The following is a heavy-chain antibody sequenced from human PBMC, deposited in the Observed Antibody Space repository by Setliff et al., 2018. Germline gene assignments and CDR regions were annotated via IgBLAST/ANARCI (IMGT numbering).Heavy chain of an antibody. V-gene: IGHV3-33*03. CDR1: GFTFSTYR. CDR2: IWDDGGNK. Sequence: AGGSLRLSCAASGFTFSTYRMHWVRQAPGKGLEWVAVIWDDGGNKYHADSVKGRFTISRDNAKNTLHLQMDSLRAEDTAVYYCAKDPRGGGGVGIHWYYYYMDVWGKGTTVTVSS. J-gene: IGHJ6*03. CDR3: AKDPRGGGGVGIHWYYYYMDV. D-gene: IGHD5-18*01.